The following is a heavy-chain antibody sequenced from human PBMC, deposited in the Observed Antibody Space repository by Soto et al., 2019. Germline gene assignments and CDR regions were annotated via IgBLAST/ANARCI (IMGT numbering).Heavy chain of an antibody. J-gene: IGHJ4*02. CDR1: GFSLSSSGVG. CDR3: ARGGWTTYYSPFFDY. CDR2: IYWDDDK. D-gene: IGHD3-10*01. V-gene: IGHV2-5*02. Sequence: QITLKESGPTLVRPTQTLTLTCTFSGFSLSSSGVGVGWIRQPPGKALEWLALIYWDDDKRYSLSLKSRLTLTKDTSKNQVVLTLTKLDTVDTATYYCARGGWTTYYSPFFDYWGQGTLVTVSS.